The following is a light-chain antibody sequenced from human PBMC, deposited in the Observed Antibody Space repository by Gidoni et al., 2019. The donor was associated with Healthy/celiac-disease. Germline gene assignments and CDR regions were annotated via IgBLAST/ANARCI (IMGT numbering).Light chain of an antibody. J-gene: IGKJ1*01. CDR1: QSISSY. Sequence: DIQTTPFPSSLSASVGDRVTITCRASQSISSYLNWYQQKPGKAPKLLIYAASSLQSGVPSRFSGSGSGTDFTLTISSLQPEDFATYYCQQSYSTPWTFGQGTKVEIK. V-gene: IGKV1-39*01. CDR3: QQSYSTPWT. CDR2: AAS.